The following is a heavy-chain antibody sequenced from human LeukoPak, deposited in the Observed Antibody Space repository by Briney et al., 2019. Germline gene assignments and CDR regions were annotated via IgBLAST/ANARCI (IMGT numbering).Heavy chain of an antibody. J-gene: IGHJ6*03. V-gene: IGHV4-38-2*02. CDR2: IYHSGST. CDR1: GYSISSGYY. CDR3: ARVEEGYGSGRRENYYYYYMDV. Sequence: PSETLSLTCIVSGYSISSGYYWGWIRQPPGKGLEWIGSIYHSGSTNYNPSLKGRVTISVDTSKNQFSLKLSSVTAADTAVYYCARVEEGYGSGRRENYYYYYMDVWGKGTTVTISS. D-gene: IGHD3-10*01.